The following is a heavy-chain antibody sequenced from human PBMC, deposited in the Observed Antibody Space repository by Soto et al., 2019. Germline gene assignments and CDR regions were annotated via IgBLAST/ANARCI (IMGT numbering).Heavy chain of an antibody. D-gene: IGHD2-15*01. J-gene: IGHJ4*02. CDR3: AKEAVESEQVPIPGDS. Sequence: GGSLRLSCTASGLTFRNYAMTWVRQAPGRGLEWVSGISGSGSMKYYAESVKGRFSISRDNSKKMLFLQMDSLRDEDTAMYHCAKEAVESEQVPIPGDSWGQGILVTVSS. CDR2: ISGSGSMK. V-gene: IGHV3-23*01. CDR1: GLTFRNYA.